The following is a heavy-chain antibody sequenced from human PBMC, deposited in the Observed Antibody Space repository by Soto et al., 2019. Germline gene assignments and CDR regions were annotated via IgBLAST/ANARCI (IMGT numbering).Heavy chain of an antibody. J-gene: IGHJ6*02. Sequence: ASMKVSCKASGYTFTSYYMHWVRQAPGQGLEWMGIINPSGGSTSYAQKFQRRVTMTRDTSTSTVYMELSSLRSEDTAVYYCARYYGGYGMDVWGQGSTLTVSS. D-gene: IGHD3-10*01. CDR2: INPSGGST. V-gene: IGHV1-46*01. CDR3: ARYYGGYGMDV. CDR1: GYTFTSYY.